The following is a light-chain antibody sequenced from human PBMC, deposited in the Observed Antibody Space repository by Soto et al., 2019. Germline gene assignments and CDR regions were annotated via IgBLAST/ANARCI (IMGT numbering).Light chain of an antibody. V-gene: IGKV3-20*01. CDR2: GAS. CDR3: HHYGRSPIFT. CDR1: QSVASNH. Sequence: EVVLTQSPGTLSLSVGERATLSCRASQSVASNHLAWYQQKPGQAPRLLIYGASTRADGIPDRFSGSGSGTDFTLTISRREHADFVVFFCHHYGRSPIFTFGPGTTVDMK. J-gene: IGKJ3*01.